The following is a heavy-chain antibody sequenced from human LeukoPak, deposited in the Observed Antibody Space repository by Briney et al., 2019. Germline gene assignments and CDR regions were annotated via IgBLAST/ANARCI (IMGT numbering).Heavy chain of an antibody. CDR1: GFTFSSYA. J-gene: IGHJ4*02. D-gene: IGHD4-17*01. Sequence: QPGASLRLSCAASGFTFSSYAMSWVRQAPGKGLEWVSAISGSGGSTYYADSVKGRFTISRDNSKNTLYLQMNSLRAEDTAVYHCAKSPGYGDYLFDYWGQGTLVTVSS. V-gene: IGHV3-23*01. CDR2: ISGSGGST. CDR3: AKSPGYGDYLFDY.